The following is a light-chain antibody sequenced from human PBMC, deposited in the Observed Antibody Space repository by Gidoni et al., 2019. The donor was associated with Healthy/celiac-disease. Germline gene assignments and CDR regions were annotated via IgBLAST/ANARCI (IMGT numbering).Light chain of an antibody. CDR1: QSVSSSY. CDR3: QQYGSSLRWT. CDR2: GAS. V-gene: IGKV3-20*01. J-gene: IGKJ1*01. Sequence: EIVLTQSPGTLSLSPGERATLSCRASQSVSSSYLALYQQKPGQAPRLLIYGASSRATGIPDRFSGSGSGTDFTLTISRLEPEDFAVYYCQQYGSSLRWTFGQGTKVEIK.